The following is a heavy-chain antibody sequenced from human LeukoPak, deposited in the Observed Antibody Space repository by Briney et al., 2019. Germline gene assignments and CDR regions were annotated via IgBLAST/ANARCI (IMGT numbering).Heavy chain of an antibody. D-gene: IGHD2-15*01. CDR1: GYSISSGYY. CDR3: ARHSASHIVGWFDP. Sequence: SETLSLTCAVSGYSISSGYYWGCIRQPPGEVLEWIGSISHSGSTYYNPSLKSRVTISVDTSKNQFSLKLSSVTAANTAVYDCARHSASHIVGWFDPWGQVTLVTVSS. J-gene: IGHJ5*02. V-gene: IGHV4-38-2*01. CDR2: ISHSGST.